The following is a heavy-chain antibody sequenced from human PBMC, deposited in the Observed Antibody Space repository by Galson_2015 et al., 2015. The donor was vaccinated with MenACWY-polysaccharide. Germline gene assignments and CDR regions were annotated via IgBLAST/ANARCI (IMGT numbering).Heavy chain of an antibody. CDR2: IKQDGSEK. Sequence: SLRLSCAASGFTFSTYWMSWVRQAPGKGLEWVANIKQDGSEKYYVDSVKGRFTISRENAKNSLYLQLNSLRVEDTAVYYCASPPGNWYLIDYWGQGTLVTVSS. CDR3: ASPPGNWYLIDY. D-gene: IGHD6-13*01. CDR1: GFTFSTYW. J-gene: IGHJ4*02. V-gene: IGHV3-7*01.